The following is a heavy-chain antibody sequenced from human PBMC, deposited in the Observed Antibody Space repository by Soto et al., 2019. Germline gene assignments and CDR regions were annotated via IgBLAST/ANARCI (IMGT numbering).Heavy chain of an antibody. Sequence: GGSLRLSCAASGFTFSIYTMHWVRQAPGKGLEWVTVISYDASTMYYADSVKGRFTISRDNSRSMLYLQMISLRIEDTAVYYCARGTYSNYDSWGQGALVTVSS. D-gene: IGHD4-4*01. CDR1: GFTFSIYT. CDR3: ARGTYSNYDS. V-gene: IGHV3-30-3*01. CDR2: ISYDASTM. J-gene: IGHJ5*01.